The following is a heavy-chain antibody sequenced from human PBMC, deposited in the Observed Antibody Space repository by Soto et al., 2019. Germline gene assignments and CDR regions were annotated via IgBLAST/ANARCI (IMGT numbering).Heavy chain of an antibody. V-gene: IGHV4-38-2*01. CDR3: ARGQARYDFWSGHDY. D-gene: IGHD3-3*01. CDR2: FYYSGST. Sequence: SETLSLTCAVSGCSISSGYYWGWIRQPPGKGLEWIGSFYYSGSTYYNPSLRSRVTISVDTSKNQFSLKLSPVTAADTAVYYCARGQARYDFWSGHDYWGQGTLVTVSS. J-gene: IGHJ4*02. CDR1: GCSISSGYY.